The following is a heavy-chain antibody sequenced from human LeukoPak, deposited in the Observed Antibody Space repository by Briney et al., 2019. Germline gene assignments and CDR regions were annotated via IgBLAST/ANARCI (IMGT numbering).Heavy chain of an antibody. V-gene: IGHV4-59*01. CDR1: GGSTSSYY. D-gene: IGHD4-17*01. CDR2: IHYIGST. J-gene: IGHJ2*01. CDR3: ARALGGDYGYFDL. Sequence: PPETLSLTCTVSGGSTSSYYWNWIRQPPGKGLEWIGYIHYIGSTNYNPSLKSRVTISVDTSKNQFSLKLSSVTAADTAVYYCARALGGDYGYFDLWGRGTLVTVSS.